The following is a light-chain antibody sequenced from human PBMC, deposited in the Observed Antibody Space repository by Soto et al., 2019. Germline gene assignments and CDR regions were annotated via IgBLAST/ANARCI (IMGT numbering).Light chain of an antibody. V-gene: IGLV2-14*01. Sequence: QSVLTQPASVSGSPGQSITISCTGTSSDVGGYNYVSWHQQHPGRAPKLMIYGVSNRPSGVSNRFSGSKSGNTASLTISGLQAEDEADYHCSSYTSIRTVLFGGGTKLTVL. CDR1: SSDVGGYNY. CDR3: SSYTSIRTVL. J-gene: IGLJ3*02. CDR2: GVS.